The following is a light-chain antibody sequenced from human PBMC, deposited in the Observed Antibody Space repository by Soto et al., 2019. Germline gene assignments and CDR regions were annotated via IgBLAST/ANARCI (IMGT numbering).Light chain of an antibody. Sequence: DIQMTQSPSTLSASVGDRVTITCRASQSISSWLAWYQQKPGKATKLLIYDASSLESGVPSRFSGSGSGTEFPLTISSLQTDDFATYYLHKYNCYSPTFGQRTRPQIK. CDR2: DAS. CDR1: QSISSW. J-gene: IGKJ5*01. V-gene: IGKV1-5*01. CDR3: HKYNCYSPT.